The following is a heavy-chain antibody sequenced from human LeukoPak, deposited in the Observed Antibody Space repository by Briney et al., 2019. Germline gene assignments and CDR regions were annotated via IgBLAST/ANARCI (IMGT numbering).Heavy chain of an antibody. CDR2: IYYSGST. D-gene: IGHD1-26*01. J-gene: IGHJ4*02. CDR1: GGSISSSSYY. V-gene: IGHV4-39*01. CDR3: ARWGLVGAFDY. Sequence: SETLSLTCTVSGGSISSSSYYWGWIRQPPGKGLEWIGSIYYSGSTYYNPSLKSRVTISVDTSKNQFSLKLSSVTAADTAVYYCARWGLVGAFDYWGQGNLVTVSS.